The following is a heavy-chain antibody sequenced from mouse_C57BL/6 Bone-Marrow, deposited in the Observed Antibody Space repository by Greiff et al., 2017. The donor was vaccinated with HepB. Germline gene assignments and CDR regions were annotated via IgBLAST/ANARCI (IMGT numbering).Heavy chain of an antibody. J-gene: IGHJ1*03. CDR3: AREEWLLWYFDV. CDR1: GYTFTSYW. V-gene: IGHV1-52*01. CDR2: IDPSDSET. D-gene: IGHD2-3*01. Sequence: QVQLQQPGAELVRPGSSVKLSCKASGYTFTSYWMHWVKQRPIQGLEWIGNIDPSDSETHYNQKFKDKATLTVDKSSSTAYMQLSSLTFEDSAVYYCAREEWLLWYFDVWGTGTTVTVSS.